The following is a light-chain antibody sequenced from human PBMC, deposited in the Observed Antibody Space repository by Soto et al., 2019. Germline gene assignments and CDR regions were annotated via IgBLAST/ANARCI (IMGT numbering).Light chain of an antibody. J-gene: IGKJ1*01. Sequence: AIQLTQSPSSLSASVGDRVTITCRASQDIGTALAWYQQKLGKAPKLLVFDASKLQIGVPSRFSGSASGTDFTLTITYLQPEDFATYYCQQFNTYLGTFGQGTRVEIK. CDR3: QQFNTYLGT. CDR2: DAS. CDR1: QDIGTA. V-gene: IGKV1-13*02.